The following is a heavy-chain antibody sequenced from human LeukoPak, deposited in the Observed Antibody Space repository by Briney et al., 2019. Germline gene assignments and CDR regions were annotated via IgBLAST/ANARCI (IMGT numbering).Heavy chain of an antibody. CDR3: ARAEWLVVGYYYYMDV. CDR1: GYTFSSYD. D-gene: IGHD6-19*01. Sequence: ASVKVSCKASGYTFSSYDINWVRPATGQGLEWMGWIYPNSGDTSYAQKYQGRVTMTRNTSINTAYMALSSLTSDDTAVYYCARAEWLVVGYYYYMDVWGKGTTVTVSS. J-gene: IGHJ6*03. V-gene: IGHV1-8*01. CDR2: IYPNSGDT.